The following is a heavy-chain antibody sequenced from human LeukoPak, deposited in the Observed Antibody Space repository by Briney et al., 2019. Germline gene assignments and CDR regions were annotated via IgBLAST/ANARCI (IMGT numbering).Heavy chain of an antibody. V-gene: IGHV1-69*04. J-gene: IGHJ4*02. CDR3: ATEGDSGSYYYDY. CDR1: GRTFSSYA. Sequence: SVKLSCKASGRTFSSYAISWVRQAPRQGREWMGRIIPILGMANYAQKFQGRVTITADKSTSTAYMELSSLRSEDTAVYYCATEGDSGSYYYDYWGQGTLVTVSS. CDR2: IIPILGMA. D-gene: IGHD1-26*01.